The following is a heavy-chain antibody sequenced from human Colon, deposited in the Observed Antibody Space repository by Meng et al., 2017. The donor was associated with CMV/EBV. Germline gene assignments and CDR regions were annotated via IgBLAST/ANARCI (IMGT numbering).Heavy chain of an antibody. J-gene: IGHJ4*02. Sequence: QVQLQQWGAGLWKPSETLSLTCAVYGGSFSGFHCNWIRQPPGKGLEWIGEIHPGGWTNYNPSLKSRVTMSIDTSKNQFSLKVNSVTAADTAVYFCVRAMNEEINWGQGTLVTVSS. CDR3: VRAMNEEIN. CDR1: GGSFSGFH. V-gene: IGHV4-34*01. D-gene: IGHD5-24*01. CDR2: IHPGGWT.